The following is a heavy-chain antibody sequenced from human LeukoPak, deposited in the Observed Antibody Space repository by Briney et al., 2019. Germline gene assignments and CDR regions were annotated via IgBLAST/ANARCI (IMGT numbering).Heavy chain of an antibody. J-gene: IGHJ6*03. CDR3: AKEGYSRGYYSYYYMDV. D-gene: IGHD6-13*01. Sequence: GGSLRLSCAASGFTFSGYGMSWVRQAPGKGLKWVSAISGSGGSTYYADSVKGRFTISRDNSKNTLYVQMNSLRAEDTAVYYCAKEGYSRGYYSYYYMDVWGKGTTVTVSS. CDR2: ISGSGGST. V-gene: IGHV3-23*01. CDR1: GFTFSGYG.